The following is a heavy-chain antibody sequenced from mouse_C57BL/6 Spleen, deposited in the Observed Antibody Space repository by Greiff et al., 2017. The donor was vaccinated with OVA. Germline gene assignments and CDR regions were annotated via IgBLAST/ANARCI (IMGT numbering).Heavy chain of an antibody. CDR2: FDPSDSYT. D-gene: IGHD2-1*01. Sequence: QVQLQQPGAELVKPGASVKLSCKASGFTFTSYWMQWVNQRPGQGLEWIGAFDPSDSYTNYNQKFKGKATLTVDTSSSTAYMQLSSLTSGDSAVCYCASNYAWFAYWGQGTLGTVSA. V-gene: IGHV1-50*01. J-gene: IGHJ3*01. CDR3: ASNYAWFAY. CDR1: GFTFTSYW.